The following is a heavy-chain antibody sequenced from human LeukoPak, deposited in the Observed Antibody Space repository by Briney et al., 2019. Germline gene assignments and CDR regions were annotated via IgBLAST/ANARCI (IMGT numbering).Heavy chain of an antibody. CDR3: ARRRSYSSSLRHGYFQH. Sequence: ASVKVSCKASGYTFTSYDINWVRQATGQGLEWTGWMNPDSGNTGYAQKFQGRVTMTRNTSISTAYMELSSLRSEDTAVYYCARRRSYSSSLRHGYFQHWGQGTLVTVSS. CDR2: MNPDSGNT. V-gene: IGHV1-8*01. J-gene: IGHJ1*01. CDR1: GYTFTSYD. D-gene: IGHD6-13*01.